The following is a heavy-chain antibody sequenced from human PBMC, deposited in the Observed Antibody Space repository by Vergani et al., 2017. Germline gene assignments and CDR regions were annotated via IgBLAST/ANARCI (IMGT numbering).Heavy chain of an antibody. D-gene: IGHD2-2*01. CDR2: ISYDGSNK. CDR1: GFTFSSYA. Sequence: QVQLVESGGGVVQPGRSLRLSCAASGFTFSSYAMHWVRQAPGKGLEWVAVISYDGSNKYYADSVKVRLTISRDNSKNTLYLQMNSLRAEDTAVYYCARDPTSSTHYYYYYYYMDVWGKGTTVTVSS. CDR3: ARDPTSSTHYYYYYYYMDV. J-gene: IGHJ6*03. V-gene: IGHV3-30-3*01.